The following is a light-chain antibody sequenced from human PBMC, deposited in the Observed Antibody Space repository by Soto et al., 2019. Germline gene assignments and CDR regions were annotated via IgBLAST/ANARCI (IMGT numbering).Light chain of an antibody. J-gene: IGLJ3*02. CDR1: SSNIGSNT. V-gene: IGLV1-44*01. CDR2: SNN. Sequence: QSVLTQPPSASGTPGQRVTISCSGSSSNIGSNTVNWYQQLPGTAPNLLIYSNNQRPPGVPDRFSGSRSGTSASLAISGLQSEDEGDYYCAAWDDSLNGRGVFGGGTKLTVL. CDR3: AAWDDSLNGRGV.